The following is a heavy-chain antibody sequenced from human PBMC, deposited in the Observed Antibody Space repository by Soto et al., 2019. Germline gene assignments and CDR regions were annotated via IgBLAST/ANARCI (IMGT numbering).Heavy chain of an antibody. Sequence: SETLSLTCTVSGGSISSYYWSWIRQPPGKGLEWIGYIYYSGSTNYNPSLKSRVTISVDTSKNQFSLKLSSVTAADTAVYYCARAYYYDSSGYYWDHWGQGTLVTVSS. J-gene: IGHJ4*02. CDR3: ARAYYYDSSGYYWDH. CDR1: GGSISSYY. V-gene: IGHV4-59*01. CDR2: IYYSGST. D-gene: IGHD3-22*01.